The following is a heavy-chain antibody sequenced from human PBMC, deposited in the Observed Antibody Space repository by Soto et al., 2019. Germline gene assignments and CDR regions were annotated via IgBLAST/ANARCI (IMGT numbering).Heavy chain of an antibody. CDR2: INSDGSST. J-gene: IGHJ6*02. V-gene: IGHV3-74*01. D-gene: IGHD3-10*01. CDR3: ASVRHYYYYYGMDV. CDR1: GFTFSSYW. Sequence: PGGSLRLSCAASGFTFSSYWMHWVRQAPGKGLVWVSRINSDGSSTSYADSVKGRFTISRDNAKNTLYLQMNSLRAEGTAVYYCASVRHYYYYYGMDVWGQGTTVTVSS.